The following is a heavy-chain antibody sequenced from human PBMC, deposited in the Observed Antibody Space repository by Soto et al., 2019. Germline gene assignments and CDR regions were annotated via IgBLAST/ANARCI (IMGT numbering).Heavy chain of an antibody. V-gene: IGHV4-31*03. CDR3: ASLWEGPDNWFDP. J-gene: IGHJ5*02. CDR1: GGSISSGGYY. D-gene: IGHD1-26*01. CDR2: IYYSGST. Sequence: SETLSLTCTVSGGSISSGGYYWSWIRQHPGKGLEWIGYIYYSGSTYYNPSLKSRVTISLDTSKNQFSLKLSSVTAADTAVYYCASLWEGPDNWFDPWGQGTLVTVSS.